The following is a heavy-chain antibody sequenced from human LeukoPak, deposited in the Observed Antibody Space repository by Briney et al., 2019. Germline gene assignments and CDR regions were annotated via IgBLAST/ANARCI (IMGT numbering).Heavy chain of an antibody. CDR2: MKGDGSLI. Sequence: GGSLRLSCAASGFTVSSNYMSWVRQAPGRGLQWVASMKGDGSLIYYLDSVKGRFTISRDNGRNSLYLQMNSLRAEDTAVYYCARLFGGVTTYDYWGQGALVTVSS. CDR1: GFTVSSNY. J-gene: IGHJ4*02. V-gene: IGHV3-7*01. CDR3: ARLFGGVTTYDY. D-gene: IGHD1-1*01.